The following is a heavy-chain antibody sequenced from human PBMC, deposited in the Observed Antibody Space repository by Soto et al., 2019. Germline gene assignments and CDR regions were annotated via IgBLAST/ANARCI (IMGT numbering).Heavy chain of an antibody. V-gene: IGHV1-3*05. CDR2: INAGNGNK. CDR1: GYTFTSYA. CDR3: ARGGEPIDY. Sequence: QVQLVQSGAEEKKPGASVKVSCKASGYTFTSYAMHWVRQAPGQRLEWMGWINAGNGNKKYSQKFQGRVTITRDTSSRTAYMELRSLRSEDTAVYYCARGGEPIDYWGQGTLVTVSS. J-gene: IGHJ4*02. D-gene: IGHD2-21*01.